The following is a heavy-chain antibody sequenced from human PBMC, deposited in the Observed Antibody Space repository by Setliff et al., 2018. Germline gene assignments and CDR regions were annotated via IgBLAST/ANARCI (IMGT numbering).Heavy chain of an antibody. V-gene: IGHV4-4*02. J-gene: IGHJ4*02. D-gene: IGHD3-10*01. CDR1: GGSIRSTNW. CDR2: INHRGST. CDR3: ARESATIGEFPLYYFDK. Sequence: PSETLSLTCAVSGGSIRSTNWWSWVRQPPGKGLEWIGEINHRGSTNYNPSLKSRVTISLDSSKNQFSLRLSSVTAADAAVYFCARESATIGEFPLYYFDKWGQGIPVTVSS.